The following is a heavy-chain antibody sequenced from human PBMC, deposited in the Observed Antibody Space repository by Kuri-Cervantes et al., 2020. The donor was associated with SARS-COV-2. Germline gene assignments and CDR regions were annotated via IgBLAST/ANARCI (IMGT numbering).Heavy chain of an antibody. CDR3: AKDETEYNYNYSFDY. V-gene: IGHV3-30*18. D-gene: IGHD1-1*01. J-gene: IGHJ4*02. CDR1: GFTFSSYG. Sequence: GGSLRLSCAASGFTFSSYGMHWVRQAPGKGLEWVAVISYDGSNKYYADSVKGRFTISRDNSKNTLYLQMNSLRAEDTVVYYCAKDETEYNYNYSFDYWGQGTLVTVSS. CDR2: ISYDGSNK.